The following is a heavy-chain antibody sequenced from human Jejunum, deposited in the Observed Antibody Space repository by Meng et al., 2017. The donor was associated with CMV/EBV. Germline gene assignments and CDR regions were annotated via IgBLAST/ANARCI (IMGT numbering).Heavy chain of an antibody. Sequence: VELQESGPGLVKPSHTLSLTFSVSGGSIRSGDYYWSWIRQPPGKGLEWIGYIHDTGSTYYNPSLKSRVDISLGTSRNHFSLTLSSVTAEDTAVYFCARGSIFVSFDSWGQGTLVTVSS. V-gene: IGHV4-30-4*08. CDR3: ARGSIFVSFDS. CDR1: GGSIRSGDYY. CDR2: IHDTGST. J-gene: IGHJ4*02. D-gene: IGHD3-3*01.